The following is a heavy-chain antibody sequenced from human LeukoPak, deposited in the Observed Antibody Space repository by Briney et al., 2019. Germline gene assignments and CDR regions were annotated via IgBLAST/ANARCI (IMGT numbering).Heavy chain of an antibody. D-gene: IGHD2-21*02. CDR2: IYPGDSDT. CDR1: GYIFNNYL. CDR3: ARRAYCGGDCTRAYYSYFAMDV. Sequence: GESLKISCKGSGYIFNNYLIVWVRQMPGKGLEWMGNIYPGDSDTRYSPSFQGQGIISADKSITTAYLQWSSLKASDTAVYYCARRAYCGGDCTRAYYSYFAMDVWGQGTTVTVSS. J-gene: IGHJ6*02. V-gene: IGHV5-51*01.